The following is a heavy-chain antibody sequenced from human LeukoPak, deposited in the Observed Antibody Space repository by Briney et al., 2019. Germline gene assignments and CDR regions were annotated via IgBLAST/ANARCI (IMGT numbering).Heavy chain of an antibody. CDR3: ATARHVVHYYGMDV. D-gene: IGHD3-16*01. V-gene: IGHV1-24*01. J-gene: IGHJ6*04. Sequence: ASVKVSCKVSGYTLTELSMHWVRQAPGKGLEWMGGFDPEDGETIYAQKFQGRVTMTEDTSTDTAYMELSSLRSEDTAVYYCATARHVVHYYGMDVWGEGTTVTVSS. CDR2: FDPEDGET. CDR1: GYTLTELS.